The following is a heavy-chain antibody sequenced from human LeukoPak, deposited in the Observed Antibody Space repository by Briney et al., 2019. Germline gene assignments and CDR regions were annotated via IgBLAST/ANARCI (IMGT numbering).Heavy chain of an antibody. D-gene: IGHD2-2*01. J-gene: IGHJ5*02. CDR2: IIPIFGTA. Sequence: SVKVSCKASGYTFTSYGISWVRQAPGQGLEWMGGIIPIFGTANYAQKFQGRVTITTDESTSTAYMELSSLRSEDTAVYYCARDHCSSTSCYNWFDPWGQGTLVTVSS. CDR1: GYTFTSYG. V-gene: IGHV1-69*05. CDR3: ARDHCSSTSCYNWFDP.